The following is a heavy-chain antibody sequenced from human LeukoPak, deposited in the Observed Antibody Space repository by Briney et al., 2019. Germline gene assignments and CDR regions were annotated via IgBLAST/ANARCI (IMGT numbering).Heavy chain of an antibody. J-gene: IGHJ4*02. D-gene: IGHD3-22*01. V-gene: IGHV1-69*06. CDR3: AIGLYYYDSSGYPANDY. CDR2: IIPIFGTA. CDR1: GGTFSSYA. Sequence: SVKVSCKASGGTFSSYAISWVRQAPGQGLEWMGGIIPIFGTANYAQKFQGRVTITADKSTSTAYMELSSLRSEDTAVYYCAIGLYYYDSSGYPANDYWGQGTLVTVSS.